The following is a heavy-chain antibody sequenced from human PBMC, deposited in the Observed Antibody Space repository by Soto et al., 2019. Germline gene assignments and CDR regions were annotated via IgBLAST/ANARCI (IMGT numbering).Heavy chain of an antibody. Sequence: QVQLQESGPGLVKPSQTLSLTCTVSGGSISTVNYWWSWIRQSPDMGLEWIGHIYNGGSTYNNPSLESRVPMSVDTSNNKHSLTLISVSAAYTAVYYCARGPSGDKVDPWGQGTLVTVSS. CDR1: GGSISTVNYW. CDR2: IYNGGST. V-gene: IGHV4-30-4*01. D-gene: IGHD3-10*01. CDR3: ARGPSGDKVDP. J-gene: IGHJ5*02.